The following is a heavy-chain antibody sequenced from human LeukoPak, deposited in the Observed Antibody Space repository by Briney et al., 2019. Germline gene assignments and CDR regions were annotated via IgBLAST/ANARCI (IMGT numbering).Heavy chain of an antibody. CDR3: AREGVYYYDSSGYPFDY. V-gene: IGHV3-21*01. Sequence: ETLSLTCAVSGGSISSGGYSWSWVRQAPGKGLEWVSSISSSSSYIYYADSVKGRFTISRDNAKNSLYLQMNSLRAEDTAVYYCAREGVYYYDSSGYPFDYWGQGTLVTVSS. J-gene: IGHJ4*02. D-gene: IGHD3-22*01. CDR2: ISSSSSYI. CDR1: GGSISSGGYS.